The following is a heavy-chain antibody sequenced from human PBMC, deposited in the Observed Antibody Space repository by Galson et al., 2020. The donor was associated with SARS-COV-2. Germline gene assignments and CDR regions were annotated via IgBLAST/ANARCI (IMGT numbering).Heavy chain of an antibody. J-gene: IGHJ4*02. V-gene: IGHV4-34*01. CDR2: LTQIGSV. CDR1: CGSFSSHY. D-gene: IGHD3-22*01. CDR3: ARGLFQTTMVIVVFTSGSLYFDR. Sequence: SETLSPTSAAYCGSFSSHYLSWIRQSPGKILESIGELTQIGSVNYNPSLKSRVTISADTSKNQFSLELRSVTAADTAVYYCARGLFQTTMVIVVFTSGSLYFDRWGEGTLVSVSS.